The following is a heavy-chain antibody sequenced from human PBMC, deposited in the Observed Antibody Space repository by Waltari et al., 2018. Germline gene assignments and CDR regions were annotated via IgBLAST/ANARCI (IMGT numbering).Heavy chain of an antibody. D-gene: IGHD6-13*01. Sequence: QVQLQESGPGLVKPSETLSPTCEVSGYPMSSGYYWGWIRPPPGKGLEWIGTIYHSGSTHDNPSLKSRVTMSVDTSNNQVSLKLRSVTAADTAVYYCARETSRDGLDVWGQGTTVTVSS. CDR3: ARETSRDGLDV. CDR2: IYHSGST. V-gene: IGHV4-38-2*02. CDR1: GYPMSSGYY. J-gene: IGHJ6*02.